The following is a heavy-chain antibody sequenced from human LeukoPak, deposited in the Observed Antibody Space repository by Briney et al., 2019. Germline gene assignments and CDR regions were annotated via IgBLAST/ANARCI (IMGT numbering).Heavy chain of an antibody. V-gene: IGHV3-21*01. J-gene: IGHJ4*02. CDR1: GFTFGSYS. CDR3: AKDSHSWSRDY. D-gene: IGHD6-13*01. CDR2: IDSNSNFM. Sequence: GGSLRLSCAASGFTFGSYSMTRVRQAPGKGLEWVSLIDSNSNFMNYADSVKGRFTISRDNAKKSLYLEMNSLRAEDTAVYYCAKDSHSWSRDYWGQGTLVTVSS.